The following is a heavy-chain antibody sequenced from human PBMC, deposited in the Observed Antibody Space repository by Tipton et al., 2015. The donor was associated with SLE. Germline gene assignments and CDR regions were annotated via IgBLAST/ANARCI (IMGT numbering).Heavy chain of an antibody. J-gene: IGHJ4*02. CDR3: ASIMGSTNPSDF. CDR2: IRSKANSYAT. V-gene: IGHV3-73*01. CDR1: GFTFSGSA. D-gene: IGHD1-26*01. Sequence: SLRLSCAASGFTFSGSAMHWVRQASGKGLEWVGRIRSKANSYATAYAASVKGRFTISRDNSKKMLSLQMNSLRADDTSIYYCASIMGSTNPSDFWGQGTLVTVSS.